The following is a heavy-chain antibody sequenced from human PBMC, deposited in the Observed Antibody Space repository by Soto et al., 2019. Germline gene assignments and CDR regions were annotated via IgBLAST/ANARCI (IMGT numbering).Heavy chain of an antibody. J-gene: IGHJ4*02. CDR2: IWYDGSNK. CDR1: GFTFSSYG. Sequence: QVQLVESGGGVVQPGRSLRLSCAASGFTFSSYGMHWVRQAPATGLGRVAVIWYDGSNKYYADSVKGRFTISSVNSKNTLSLHMISLRAEDTAVYYWARGGPGGYSAWLRFDYLGKGPLVTGYS. D-gene: IGHD3-9*01. V-gene: IGHV3-33*01. CDR3: ARGGPGGYSAWLRFDY.